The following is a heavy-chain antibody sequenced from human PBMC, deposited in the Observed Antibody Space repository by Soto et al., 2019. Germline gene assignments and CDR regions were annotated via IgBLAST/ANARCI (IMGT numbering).Heavy chain of an antibody. V-gene: IGHV1-69*01. CDR2: VSPPFRTS. J-gene: IGHJ6*02. D-gene: IGHD3-10*01. CDR3: ARVLYYGSGSYSPYGMDV. Sequence: QVQLVQSGAEVKKPGSSVKVSCKTSGVSFNNNGIGWVRQAPGHGLEWMGGVSPPFRTSNYARNFQGRISITGDASTGTVNMELSSLTSEDTAQYYCARVLYYGSGSYSPYGMDVWGQGTTVTVSS. CDR1: GVSFNNNG.